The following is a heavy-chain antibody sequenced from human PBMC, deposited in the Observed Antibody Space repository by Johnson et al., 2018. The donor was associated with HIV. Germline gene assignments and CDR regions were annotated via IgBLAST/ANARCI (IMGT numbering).Heavy chain of an antibody. CDR2: ISWNSGSI. Sequence: VQLVESGGGVVQPGRSLRLSCAASGFTFSSYGMHWVRQAPGKGLEWVSGISWNSGSIGYADSVKCRFTISRDNAKNSLYLNMNSMRAEDTALYYCAKGASGSDQGDAFDIWGQGTMVTVSS. J-gene: IGHJ3*02. CDR1: GFTFSSYG. CDR3: AKGASGSDQGDAFDI. D-gene: IGHD1-26*01. V-gene: IGHV3-9*01.